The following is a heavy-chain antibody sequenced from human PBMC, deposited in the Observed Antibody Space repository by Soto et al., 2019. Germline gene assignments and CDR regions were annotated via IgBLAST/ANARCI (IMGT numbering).Heavy chain of an antibody. CDR3: ARLGNYYYGMDV. CDR1: GYTFTYRY. V-gene: IGHV1-45*02. Sequence: ASVKVSCKASGYTFTYRYLHWVRQAPGQALEWMGWITPFNGNTNYAQKFQDRVTITRDRSMSTAYMELSSLRSEDTAMYYCARLGNYYYGMDVWGQGTTVTVSS. D-gene: IGHD7-27*01. CDR2: ITPFNGNT. J-gene: IGHJ6*02.